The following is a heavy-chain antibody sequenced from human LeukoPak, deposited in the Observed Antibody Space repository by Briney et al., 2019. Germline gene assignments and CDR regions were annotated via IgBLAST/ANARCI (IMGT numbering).Heavy chain of an antibody. CDR1: GGSISSSNYY. J-gene: IGHJ4*02. V-gene: IGHV4-39*07. Sequence: SETLSLTCTVSGGSISSSNYYWGWIRQPPGKGLEWIGNMYCSGSTYYNPSLKSRVTISVDTSKNQFSLKLSSVTAADTAVYYCARGRGYSGSYYDYWGQGTLVTVSS. CDR2: MYCSGST. D-gene: IGHD1-26*01. CDR3: ARGRGYSGSYYDY.